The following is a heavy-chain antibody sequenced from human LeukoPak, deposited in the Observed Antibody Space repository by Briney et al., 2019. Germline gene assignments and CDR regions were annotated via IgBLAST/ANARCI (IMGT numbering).Heavy chain of an antibody. CDR3: AKYTSGTSYRGLDQ. D-gene: IGHD3-10*01. Sequence: PGGSLRLPCGASGLTVSSYGMSWVRQAPGKGLEWVSTIIGSAVNTYYADSVKGRFTISRDDSKNTVYLQMNSLRAEDTAVYSCAKYTSGTSYRGLDQWGQGTLVTVSS. CDR1: GLTVSSYG. CDR2: IIGSAVNT. V-gene: IGHV3-23*01. J-gene: IGHJ4*02.